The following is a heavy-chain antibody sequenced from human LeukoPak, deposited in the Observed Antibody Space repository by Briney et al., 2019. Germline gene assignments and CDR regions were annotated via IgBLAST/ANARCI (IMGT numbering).Heavy chain of an antibody. CDR2: IYTSGST. CDR3: ARDESGSGSYYFFDY. CDR1: GGSFSGYY. Sequence: SETLSLTCAVYGGSFSGYYWSWIRQPAGKGLEWIGRIYTSGSTNYNPSLKSRVTMSVDTSKNQFSLKLSSVTAADAAVYYCARDESGSGSYYFFDYWGQGTLVTVSS. J-gene: IGHJ4*02. D-gene: IGHD1-26*01. V-gene: IGHV4-4*07.